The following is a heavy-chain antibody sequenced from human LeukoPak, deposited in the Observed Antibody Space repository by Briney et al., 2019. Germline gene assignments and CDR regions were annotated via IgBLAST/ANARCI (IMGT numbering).Heavy chain of an antibody. D-gene: IGHD3-22*01. J-gene: IGHJ4*02. V-gene: IGHV4-34*01. CDR1: GGSLSGYY. CDR2: INHIGSI. Sequence: SETLSLTCAVYGGSLSGYYWSWIGQSPGKGREGSGEINHIGSINDKPSLKRLVTISVDTSKNQFSLKLSSVTAADTAVYYCARRTYYYDSSGYPYWGQGTLVTVSS. CDR3: ARRTYYYDSSGYPY.